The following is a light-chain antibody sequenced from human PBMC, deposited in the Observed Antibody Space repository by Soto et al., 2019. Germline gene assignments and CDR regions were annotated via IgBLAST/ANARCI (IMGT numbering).Light chain of an antibody. CDR1: QSVYSN. J-gene: IGKJ4*01. Sequence: EIVMTQSPVTLSVSPGEGVTLSCRASQSVYSNLACYQQKPGQAPRLLIYDASARAPDTPARFSGSVAGTDFTLTVSRLQSEDFAVYYCQQYTNWPLCVGGGTRVEIK. CDR3: QQYTNWPLC. CDR2: DAS. V-gene: IGKV3-15*01.